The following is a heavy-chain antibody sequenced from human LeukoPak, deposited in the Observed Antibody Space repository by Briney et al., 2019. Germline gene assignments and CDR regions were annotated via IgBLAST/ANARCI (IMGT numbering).Heavy chain of an antibody. CDR1: GFTFSSYE. CDR2: IYSGGST. D-gene: IGHD6-13*01. CDR3: ARADSTWYYSDY. J-gene: IGHJ4*02. Sequence: PGGSLRLSCAASGFTFSSYEMNWVRQAPGKGLEWVSVIYSGGSTYYADSVKGRFTISRDNSKNTLYLQMNSLRAEDTAVYYCARADSTWYYSDYWGQGTLVTVSS. V-gene: IGHV3-53*01.